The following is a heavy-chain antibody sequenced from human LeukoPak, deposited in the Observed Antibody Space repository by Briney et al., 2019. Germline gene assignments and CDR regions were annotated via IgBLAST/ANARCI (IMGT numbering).Heavy chain of an antibody. J-gene: IGHJ6*04. Sequence: GASVKVSCKASGGTFSSYAISWVRQAPGQGLEWMGGIIPILGTANYAQKFQGRVTITADESTSTAYMKLSSLRSEDTAVYYCARDTRWFGESDYYYYGMDVWGKGTTVTVSS. V-gene: IGHV1-69*13. CDR3: ARDTRWFGESDYYYYGMDV. CDR1: GGTFSSYA. D-gene: IGHD3-10*01. CDR2: IIPILGTA.